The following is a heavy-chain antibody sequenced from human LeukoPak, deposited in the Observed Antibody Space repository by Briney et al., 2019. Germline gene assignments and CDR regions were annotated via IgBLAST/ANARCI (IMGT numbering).Heavy chain of an antibody. CDR3: ASDCSGGSCYTQHYFDY. V-gene: IGHV1-69*04. CDR1: GGTFSSYA. Sequence: ASVKVSCKASGGTFSSYAISWVRQAPGQGLEWMGRIIPIFGIANYAQKFQGRVTITADKSTSTAYMELSSLRSEDTAVYYCASDCSGGSCYTQHYFDYWGQGTLVTVSS. D-gene: IGHD2-15*01. CDR2: IIPIFGIA. J-gene: IGHJ4*02.